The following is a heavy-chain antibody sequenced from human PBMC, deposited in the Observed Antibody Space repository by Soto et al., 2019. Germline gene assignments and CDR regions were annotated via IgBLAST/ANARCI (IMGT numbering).Heavy chain of an antibody. V-gene: IGHV3-23*01. J-gene: IGHJ4*02. D-gene: IGHD2-21*01. Sequence: EVQLLESGGGLVQPGGALRLSCAASGFTFSSHAMSWVRQAPGKGLEWVSSISGGADGAYYADSVKGRFTISRDISNNTLYLQMNSVSAEDTAVYDCARDLWWDLHWGEATVVTVSP. CDR3: ARDLWWDLH. CDR2: ISGGADGA. CDR1: GFTFSSHA.